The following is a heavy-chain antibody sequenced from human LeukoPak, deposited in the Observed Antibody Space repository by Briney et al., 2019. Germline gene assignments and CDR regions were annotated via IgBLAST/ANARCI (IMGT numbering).Heavy chain of an antibody. Sequence: ASVKVSCKASGYTFTSYDINWVRQATGQGLEWMGWINPNSGGTNYAQKFQGRVTMTRDTSISTAYMELSRLRSDDTAVYYCARGQQLGGWFDPWGQGTLVTVSS. J-gene: IGHJ5*02. D-gene: IGHD6-13*01. CDR3: ARGQQLGGWFDP. CDR2: INPNSGGT. V-gene: IGHV1-2*02. CDR1: GYTFTSYD.